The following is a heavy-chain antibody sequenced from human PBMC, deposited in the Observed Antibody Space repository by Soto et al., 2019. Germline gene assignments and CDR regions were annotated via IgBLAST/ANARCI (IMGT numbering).Heavy chain of an antibody. Sequence: GGSLRLSCAASGFTFNSFTMNWVRQAPGKGLEWVSSLSSSGTYVYYPDSMKGRFTISRDDAKNSLFLQMNSLRAEDTAVYFCARGYCSSSSCYYFDYWGQGTLVTVSS. D-gene: IGHD2-2*01. CDR2: LSSSGTYV. CDR1: GFTFNSFT. J-gene: IGHJ4*02. CDR3: ARGYCSSSSCYYFDY. V-gene: IGHV3-21*01.